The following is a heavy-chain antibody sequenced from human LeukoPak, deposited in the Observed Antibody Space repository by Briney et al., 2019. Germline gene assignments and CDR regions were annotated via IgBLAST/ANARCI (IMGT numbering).Heavy chain of an antibody. J-gene: IGHJ3*02. D-gene: IGHD3-22*01. CDR1: GGSFSGYY. CDR3: AXXXXXXYDSSGYPHDAFDI. Sequence: SETLSLTCAVYGGSFSGYYWSWIRQPPGKGLEWIGEINHSGSTNYNPFLKSRVTISVDTSKNQFSLKLSSVTAADTAVYYCAXXXXXXYDSSGYPHDAFDIWGQGTMVTVSS. V-gene: IGHV4-34*01. CDR2: INHSGST.